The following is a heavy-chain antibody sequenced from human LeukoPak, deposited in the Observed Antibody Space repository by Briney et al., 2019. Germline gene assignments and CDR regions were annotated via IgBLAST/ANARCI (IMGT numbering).Heavy chain of an antibody. CDR1: GGSISGGGYY. CDR2: IYASGST. V-gene: IGHV4-61*02. CDR3: ARALRRYCSSTSCSYYFDY. Sequence: TTSETLSLTCTVSGGSISGGGYYWSWFRQPAGKGLEWIGRIYASGSTGYNPSLKGRVSISVDTSKNQHSLKVTSVTAADTAVYYCARALRRYCSSTSCSYYFDYWGQGTLVTVSS. D-gene: IGHD2-2*01. J-gene: IGHJ4*02.